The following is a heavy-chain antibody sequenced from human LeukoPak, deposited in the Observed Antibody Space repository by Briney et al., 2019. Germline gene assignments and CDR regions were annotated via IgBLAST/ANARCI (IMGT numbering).Heavy chain of an antibody. CDR2: INLRGST. V-gene: IGHV4-34*01. D-gene: IGHD5-24*01. CDR1: GGSFSDYY. CDR3: ARSGDGYASDY. J-gene: IGHJ4*02. Sequence: SGTLSLTCAVYGGSFSDYYWNWIRQSTGKGLEWIGEINLRGSTTYNPSLKSRVTISLDASKSQFSLKLSSVTAADTAVYYCARSGDGYASDYWGQGTLVTVSS.